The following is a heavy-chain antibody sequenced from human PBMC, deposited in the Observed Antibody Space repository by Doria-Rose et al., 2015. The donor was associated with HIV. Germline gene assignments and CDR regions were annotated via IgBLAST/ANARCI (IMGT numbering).Heavy chain of an antibody. CDR3: ARIKSSRWYHKYSFDF. Sequence: QITLRESGPVLVKPTETLTLTCTVSGVSLSSPGMGVSWIRQPPGKALEWLANIFPDDERSYKASLKSRLTISRGTSKSQLVLTMTDMDPVDTATYYCARIKSSRWYHKYSFDFWGQGTLVIVSA. V-gene: IGHV2-26*01. CDR2: IFPDDER. CDR1: GVSLSSPGMG. D-gene: IGHD6-13*01. J-gene: IGHJ4*02.